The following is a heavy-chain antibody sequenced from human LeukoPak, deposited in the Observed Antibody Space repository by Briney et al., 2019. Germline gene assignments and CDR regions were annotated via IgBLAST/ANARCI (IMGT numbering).Heavy chain of an antibody. D-gene: IGHD6-19*01. V-gene: IGHV5-51*01. J-gene: IGHJ4*02. CDR3: ARAPDVAVAGASDY. Sequence: GESLKISCKGSGYTFVTFWIGWVRQMPGKGLEWMGIIYPGDSDTRYSPSFQGQVTISADKSITTAYLQWSSLKASDTALYYCARAPDVAVAGASDYWGQGTLVTVSS. CDR1: GYTFVTFW. CDR2: IYPGDSDT.